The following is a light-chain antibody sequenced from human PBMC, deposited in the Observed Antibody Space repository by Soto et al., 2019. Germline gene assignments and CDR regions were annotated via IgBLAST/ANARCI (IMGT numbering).Light chain of an antibody. Sequence: DIQVTQSPPTLSASVGDRVTITCRASQTISTWMAWYQQKPGKAPNLLIYAAFSLHSGVPSRFSGSGSGTDFTLTISRLQPGDFASYYCQQSYNTPYTFGQGTKLEI. CDR2: AAF. J-gene: IGKJ2*01. V-gene: IGKV1-39*01. CDR3: QQSYNTPYT. CDR1: QTISTW.